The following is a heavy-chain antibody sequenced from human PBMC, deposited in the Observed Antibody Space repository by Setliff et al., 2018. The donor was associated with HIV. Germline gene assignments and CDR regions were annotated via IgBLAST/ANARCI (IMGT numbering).Heavy chain of an antibody. CDR3: ARLGGILTGTPVIDY. V-gene: IGHV4-59*11. Sequence: PSETLSLTCTVSGGSMSSQYWSWVRQSPGKGLEWIGYIFYSATDYNPSLKSRVTMSIDTSKNQFSLNLRSVTAADTAAYYCARLGGILTGTPVIDYWGRGTLVTVSS. CDR2: IFYSAT. D-gene: IGHD3-9*01. J-gene: IGHJ4*02. CDR1: GGSMSSQY.